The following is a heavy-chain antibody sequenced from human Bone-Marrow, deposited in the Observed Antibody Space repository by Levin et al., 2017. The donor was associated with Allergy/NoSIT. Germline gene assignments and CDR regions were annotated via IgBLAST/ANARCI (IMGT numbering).Heavy chain of an antibody. Sequence: SVKVSCKASGGTFSSQGISWVRQAPGQRLEWMGAIIPIFGTTNYAQKFQGRVTITADESTSTIYMEMSSLRSEDTAVYHCARDWGLRGDGMDVWGQGTTVTVSS. CDR2: IIPIFGTT. CDR1: GGTFSSQG. CDR3: ARDWGLRGDGMDV. D-gene: IGHD3-16*01. V-gene: IGHV1-69*13. J-gene: IGHJ6*02.